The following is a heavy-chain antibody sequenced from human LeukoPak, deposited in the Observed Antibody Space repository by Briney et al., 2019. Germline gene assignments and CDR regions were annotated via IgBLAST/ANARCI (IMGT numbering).Heavy chain of an antibody. J-gene: IGHJ6*03. Sequence: GGSLRLSRAASGFTFTISAMSWVRQAPGKGLEWVSSISGSGVSTYYADSLKGRFTISRDNSKNTLYLQMNSLRAEDTAVYYCAKVRGSSTYGFMDVWGKGTTVTVSS. CDR3: AKVRGSSTYGFMDV. V-gene: IGHV3-23*01. D-gene: IGHD2-2*01. CDR2: ISGSGVST. CDR1: GFTFTISA.